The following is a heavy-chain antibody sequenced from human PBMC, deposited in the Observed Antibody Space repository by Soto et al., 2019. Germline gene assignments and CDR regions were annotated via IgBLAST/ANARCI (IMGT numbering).Heavy chain of an antibody. V-gene: IGHV4-4*02. CDR3: ARSYMVRGVANWFDP. J-gene: IGHJ5*02. CDR2: IYHSGST. CDR1: GGSISSSNW. D-gene: IGHD3-10*01. Sequence: QVQLQESGPGLVKPSGTLSLTCAVSGGSISSSNWWSWVRQPPGKGLEWIGEIYHSGSTNYNPSLKSRVNISVDKSKNQFSLKLSSVTAADTAVYDCARSYMVRGVANWFDPWGQGTLVTVSS.